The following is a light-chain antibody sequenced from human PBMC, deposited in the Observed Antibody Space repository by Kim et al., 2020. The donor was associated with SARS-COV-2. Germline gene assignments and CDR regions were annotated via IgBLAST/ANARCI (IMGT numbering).Light chain of an antibody. CDR1: QNIVTY. CDR2: AAS. CDR3: QKSYSTPRHS. Sequence: GAVGDKINITCLASQNIVTYLNWYQHKPGKAPQLLSYAASSLRSGVPSRVSGSGAETDFTLTISSLQPDDFATYYCQKSYSTPRHSFGQGTKLEI. J-gene: IGKJ2*03. V-gene: IGKV1-39*01.